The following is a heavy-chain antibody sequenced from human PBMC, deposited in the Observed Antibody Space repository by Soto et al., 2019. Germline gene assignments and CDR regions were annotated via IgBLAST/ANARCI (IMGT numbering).Heavy chain of an antibody. CDR2: IIPIFGTA. Sequence: ASVKVSCKASGGTFSSYAISWVRQAPGQGLEWMGGIIPIFGTANYAQKFQGRVTITADESTSTAYMELSSLRSEDTAVYYCARSSAREVAEYFQHWGQGTLVTVSS. CDR1: GGTFSSYA. V-gene: IGHV1-69*13. CDR3: ARSSAREVAEYFQH. D-gene: IGHD1-26*01. J-gene: IGHJ1*01.